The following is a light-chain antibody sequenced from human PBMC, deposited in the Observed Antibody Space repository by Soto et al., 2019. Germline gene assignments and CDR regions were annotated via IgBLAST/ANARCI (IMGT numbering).Light chain of an antibody. V-gene: IGKV3-15*01. J-gene: IGKJ1*01. CDR1: QSVSNN. CDR2: GAS. Sequence: EIVMTQSPATLSLSPGERATLSCRASQSVSNNLAWYHQKPGQAPRLLIYGASTRATGISARFSGSGSRTEFTLTIRSLQSEDFEVYYCQQYNNWWTFGQGTKVEIK. CDR3: QQYNNWWT.